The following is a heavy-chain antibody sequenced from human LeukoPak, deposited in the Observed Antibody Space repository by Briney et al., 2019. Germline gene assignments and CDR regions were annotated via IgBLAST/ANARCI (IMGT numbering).Heavy chain of an antibody. D-gene: IGHD3-9*01. CDR3: ARLYFDILTGYYSRFDY. J-gene: IGHJ4*02. CDR2: IYWDDDK. Sequence: SGPTLVNPTQTLTLTCTFSGSSLTTSGVGVGWIRQPPGKALEWLALIYWDDDKRYSPSLKSRLTITKDTSKNQVVLTMTNMDPVDTATYYCARLYFDILTGYYSRFDYWGQGTLVTVSS. V-gene: IGHV2-5*02. CDR1: GSSLTTSGVG.